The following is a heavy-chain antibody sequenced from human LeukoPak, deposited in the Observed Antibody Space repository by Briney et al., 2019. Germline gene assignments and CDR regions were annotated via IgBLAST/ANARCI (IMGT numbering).Heavy chain of an antibody. CDR3: VKERSGGFSDY. CDR2: ISSSGGST. CDR1: GFTFSSYA. V-gene: IGHV3-64D*09. J-gene: IGHJ4*02. D-gene: IGHD1-26*01. Sequence: PGGSLRLSCSASGFTFSSYAMHWVRQAPGKGLEYVSAISSSGGSTYYADLVKGRFTISRDNSKNTLYLQMSSLRPEDTAVYFCVKERSGGFSDYWGQGTLVTVSS.